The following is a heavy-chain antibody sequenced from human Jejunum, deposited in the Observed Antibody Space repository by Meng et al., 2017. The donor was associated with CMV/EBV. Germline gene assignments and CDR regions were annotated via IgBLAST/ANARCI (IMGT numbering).Heavy chain of an antibody. CDR1: YY. D-gene: IGHD3-22*01. CDR3: ARGREYYSDTTGYYSNWFDP. V-gene: IGHV4-30-4*01. Sequence: YYWSWIRQSPGKGLEWFGYIASSGNTYYNPSLESRSRVTISRDTSKNQFSLKLNSVTAADTAVYYCARGREYYSDTTGYYSNWFDPWGQGTLVTVSS. J-gene: IGHJ5*02. CDR2: IASSGNT.